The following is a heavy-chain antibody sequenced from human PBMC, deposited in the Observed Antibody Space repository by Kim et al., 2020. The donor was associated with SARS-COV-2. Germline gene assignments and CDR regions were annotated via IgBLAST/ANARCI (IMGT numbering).Heavy chain of an antibody. CDR3: AATYYYDSSGWDAFDI. V-gene: IGHV4-4*07. Sequence: SETLSLTCTVSGGSISSYYWSWIRQPAGKGLEWIGRIYTSGSTNYNPSLKSRVTMSVDTSKNQFSLKLSSVTAADTAVYYCAATYYYDSSGWDAFDIWGQGTMVTVSS. D-gene: IGHD3-22*01. CDR2: IYTSGST. CDR1: GGSISSYY. J-gene: IGHJ3*02.